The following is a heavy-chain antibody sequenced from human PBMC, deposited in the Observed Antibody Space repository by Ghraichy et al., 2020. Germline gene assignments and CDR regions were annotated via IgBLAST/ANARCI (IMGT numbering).Heavy chain of an antibody. CDR2: FYKIDRT. CDR3: ARGRNPDYYYSMDV. V-gene: IGHV4-59*01. D-gene: IGHD1-14*01. J-gene: IGHJ6*03. CDR1: GDSISNYY. Sequence: LNISCTVSGDSISNYYWSWVRQPPGKGLEWIGYFYKIDRTKYNPSLRSRVTISVDTSKNQFSLNLSPVNAADTAVYYCARGRNPDYYYSMDVWGKGTTVTVS.